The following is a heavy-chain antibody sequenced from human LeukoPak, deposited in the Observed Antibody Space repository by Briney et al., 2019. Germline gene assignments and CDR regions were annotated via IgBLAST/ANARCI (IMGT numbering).Heavy chain of an antibody. CDR2: IFTSGIA. CDR1: GGSIGIYY. CDR3: ARGRAFDI. J-gene: IGHJ3*02. Sequence: SETLSLTCTVSGGSIGIYYWNWIRQPAGKGLEWIGRIFTSGIANYNPSLKSRVTMSVDTSKNQFSLKLSSVTAADTAVYFCARGRAFDIWGQGTMVTVSS. V-gene: IGHV4-4*07.